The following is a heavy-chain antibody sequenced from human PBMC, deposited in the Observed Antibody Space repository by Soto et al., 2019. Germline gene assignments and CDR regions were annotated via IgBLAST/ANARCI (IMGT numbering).Heavy chain of an antibody. Sequence: GGSLRLSCAASGFTFSSYDLHWVRQGSGKGLEWVSAIGNAGDTYYASSVKGRFTISRENAKNSLSLQMNSLRAGDTAVYYCAREGTGSDAFDIWGQGTVVTVSS. CDR1: GFTFSSYD. D-gene: IGHD2-8*02. CDR3: AREGTGSDAFDI. J-gene: IGHJ3*02. CDR2: IGNAGDT. V-gene: IGHV3-13*01.